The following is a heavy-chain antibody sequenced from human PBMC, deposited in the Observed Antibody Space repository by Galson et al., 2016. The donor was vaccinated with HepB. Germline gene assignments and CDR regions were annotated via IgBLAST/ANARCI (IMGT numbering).Heavy chain of an antibody. CDR3: ARTVYSGYGRASRRILYYFDP. D-gene: IGHD5-12*01. CDR2: IYYSGST. CDR1: GGSISSYY. V-gene: IGHV4-59*01. Sequence: SETLSLTCTVSGGSISSYYWSWIRQPPGKGLEWIGYIYYSGSTNYNPSLKSRVTISVDTSKNQFTLKLSSVTAADTAVYYCARTVYSGYGRASRRILYYFDPWGQGTLVTVSS. J-gene: IGHJ4*02.